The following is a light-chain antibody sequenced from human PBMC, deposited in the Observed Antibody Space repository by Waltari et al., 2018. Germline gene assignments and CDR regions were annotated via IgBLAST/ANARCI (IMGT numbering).Light chain of an antibody. V-gene: IGLV2-18*02. CDR1: TNDISTYNR. CDR2: EVI. CDR3: TSYTVSDFYV. Sequence: HSALTQPPSVSGSPGQSVTISCTGTTNDISTYNRVSWYQQAPGPAPKLLIYEVINRPSGVPDRFSGSKSGGTASLTISGLQAEDEADYYCTSYTVSDFYVFGTGTKVTVL. J-gene: IGLJ1*01.